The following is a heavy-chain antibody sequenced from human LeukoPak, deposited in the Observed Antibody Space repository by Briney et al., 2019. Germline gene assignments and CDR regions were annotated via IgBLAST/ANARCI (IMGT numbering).Heavy chain of an antibody. CDR2: INHSGST. J-gene: IGHJ5*02. Sequence: PSETLSLTCAVYGGSFSGYYWSWIRQPPGKGLEWIGEINHSGSTNYNPSLKSRVTISVDTPKNQFSLKLSSVTAADTAVYYCARDYGDYAVNWFDPWGQGTLVTVSS. V-gene: IGHV4-34*01. CDR1: GGSFSGYY. D-gene: IGHD4-17*01. CDR3: ARDYGDYAVNWFDP.